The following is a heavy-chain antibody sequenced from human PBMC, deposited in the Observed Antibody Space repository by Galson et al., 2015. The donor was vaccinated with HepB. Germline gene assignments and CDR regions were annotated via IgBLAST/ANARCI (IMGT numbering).Heavy chain of an antibody. D-gene: IGHD3-9*01. Sequence: SLRLSCAASGFTFSSYAMHWVRQAPGKGLEWVAIIWYDGSNKYYADSVKGRFTISRDNSKNTLYLQMSSLRAEDTAVYYCARDRRDILTGYYPYYFDYWGQGTLVTVSS. CDR1: GFTFSSYA. V-gene: IGHV3-33*01. J-gene: IGHJ4*02. CDR3: ARDRRDILTGYYPYYFDY. CDR2: IWYDGSNK.